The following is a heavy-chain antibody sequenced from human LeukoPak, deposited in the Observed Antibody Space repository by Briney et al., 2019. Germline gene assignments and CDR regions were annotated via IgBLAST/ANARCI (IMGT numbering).Heavy chain of an antibody. Sequence: GRSLRLSCAASGFMLRTYGMQWVRQAPGKGLEWVAVIWYDGTNKYYIDSVKGRFTISRDNSKNTLYLQMNSLRAEDTAVYFCARGQHSPDYWGQGTLVTVSS. V-gene: IGHV3-33*01. CDR1: GFMLRTYG. J-gene: IGHJ4*02. CDR3: ARGQHSPDY. CDR2: IWYDGTNK. D-gene: IGHD2-15*01.